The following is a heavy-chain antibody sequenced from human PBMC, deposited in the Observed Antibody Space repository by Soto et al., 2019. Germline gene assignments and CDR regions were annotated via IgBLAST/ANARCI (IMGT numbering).Heavy chain of an antibody. CDR3: ARGPRTQNYVPMVGYYRH. J-gene: IGHJ4*01. CDR1: SYTFTNYG. Sequence: QVQLVQSGAAVRKPGSSVKVSCKASSYTFTNYGISWVRQAPGQGLAWMGWISAYNGDTDSAQKSQGSGTMFPYPSTCTANMELGSLRSYDTAIYYCARGPRTQNYVPMVGYYRHLGQGSLVTVSS. CDR2: ISAYNGDT. D-gene: IGHD3-3*01. V-gene: IGHV1-18*01.